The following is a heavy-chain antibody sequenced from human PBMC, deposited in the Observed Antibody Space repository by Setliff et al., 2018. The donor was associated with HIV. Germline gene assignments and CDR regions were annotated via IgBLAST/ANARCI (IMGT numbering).Heavy chain of an antibody. V-gene: IGHV3-23*01. Sequence: GGSLRLSCTASGFTFSNFAITWVRQAPGKGLEWVSAIGGRGFGTYYADSVKGRFTISRDNSKNTLYLQMNSLRAEDTAIYYCAKRRVCNTSCYIVDYMDVWGKGTTVTVSS. J-gene: IGHJ6*03. CDR1: GFTFSNFA. D-gene: IGHD2-21*01. CDR2: IGGRGFGT. CDR3: AKRRVCNTSCYIVDYMDV.